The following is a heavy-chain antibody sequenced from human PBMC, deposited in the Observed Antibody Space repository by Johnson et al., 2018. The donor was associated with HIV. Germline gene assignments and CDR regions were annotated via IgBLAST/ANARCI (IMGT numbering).Heavy chain of an antibody. J-gene: IGHJ3*01. V-gene: IGHV3-30*04. CDR1: GFTFSSYA. D-gene: IGHD3-3*01. Sequence: QVQLVESGGGVVQPGRSLRLSCAASGFTFSSYAMHWVRQAPGKGLEWVAVISYDGSNKYYADSVKGRFTISRDDSKNTLYLQMNSLRAEDTAMYYCAKDRFMFLENPVDGFDVWGEGTMVTLSS. CDR3: AKDRFMFLENPVDGFDV. CDR2: ISYDGSNK.